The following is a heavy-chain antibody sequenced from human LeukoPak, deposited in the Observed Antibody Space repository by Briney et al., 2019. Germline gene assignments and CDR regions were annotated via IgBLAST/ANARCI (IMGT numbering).Heavy chain of an antibody. J-gene: IGHJ3*02. D-gene: IGHD2-2*01. V-gene: IGHV1-8*01. CDR1: GYTFTSYD. Sequence: ASVKVSCKASGYTFTSYDINWVRQATGQGLEWMGWMNPNSGNTGYAQKFQGRVTTTRNTSISTAYMELSSLRPEDTAVYYCTRPGYCSSTSCKDAFDIWGQGTMVTVPS. CDR3: TRPGYCSSTSCKDAFDI. CDR2: MNPNSGNT.